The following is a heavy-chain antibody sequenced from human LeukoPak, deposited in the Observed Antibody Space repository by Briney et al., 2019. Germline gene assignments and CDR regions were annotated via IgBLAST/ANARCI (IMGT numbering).Heavy chain of an antibody. CDR3: ARGDRITMIVVARLPVSP. CDR2: INPNSGGT. V-gene: IGHV1-2*02. CDR1: GYTFTGYY. Sequence: ASVKVSCKASGYTFTGYYMHWVRQAPGQGLEWMGWINPNSGGTNYAQKFQGRVTMTRDTSISTAYMELSRLRSDDTAVYYCARGDRITMIVVARLPVSPWGQGTLVTVSS. D-gene: IGHD3-22*01. J-gene: IGHJ4*02.